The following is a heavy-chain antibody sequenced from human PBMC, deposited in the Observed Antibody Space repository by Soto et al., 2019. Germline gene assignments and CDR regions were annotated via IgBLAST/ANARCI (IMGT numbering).Heavy chain of an antibody. Sequence: GXSVKVSCKASGYTLTSYYVHWVRQAPGQGLEWVGTINPSGGRAAYAQKFQGRVTMTRDTSAYTVNMEVDSLTSEDTAVYYCARGYCSTGTCNNWFDPWGQGTLVTVSS. CDR3: ARGYCSTGTCNNWFDP. D-gene: IGHD2-15*01. V-gene: IGHV1-46*01. CDR2: INPSGGRA. J-gene: IGHJ5*02. CDR1: GYTLTSYY.